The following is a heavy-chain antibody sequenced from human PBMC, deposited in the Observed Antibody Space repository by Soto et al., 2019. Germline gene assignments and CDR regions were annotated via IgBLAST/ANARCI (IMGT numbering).Heavy chain of an antibody. J-gene: IGHJ4*02. V-gene: IGHV4-34*01. CDR3: ARQRTSVVTQAYFDV. CDR1: GGSFSGYY. D-gene: IGHD2-21*02. CDR2: IYYSGRT. Sequence: SETLSLTCAVYGGSFSGYYWSWIRQPPGKGLEWIGSIYYSGRTYNNPSLRSRVSMSIDTSKDQFSLKLKSVTAADTALYFCARQRTSVVTQAYFDVWGPGSLVTVSS.